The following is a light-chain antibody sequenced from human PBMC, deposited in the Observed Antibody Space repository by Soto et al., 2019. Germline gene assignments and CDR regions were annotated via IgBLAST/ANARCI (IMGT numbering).Light chain of an antibody. CDR1: SSDVGGYGF. Sequence: QSALTQPRSVSGSPGQSVTISCIGTSSDVGGYGFVSWYQQHPGKAPKLIIYDITKRTSDVPDRFSGSKSGNSASLTISGLQAEDEADDFCCSYAGSYNLGVFGGGTKLTVL. CDR2: DIT. J-gene: IGLJ3*02. CDR3: CSYAGSYNLGV. V-gene: IGLV2-11*01.